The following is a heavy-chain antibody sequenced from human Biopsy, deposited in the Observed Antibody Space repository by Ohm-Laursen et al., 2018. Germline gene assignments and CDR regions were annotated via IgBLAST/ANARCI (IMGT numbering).Heavy chain of an antibody. Sequence: GSLRLSCTASGFTFSSYAMSWVRQAPGKGLEWVSAIRSTGGSTYYANSVKGRFTVSRDNSMNTMFLQMNSLRAQDAGTYYCAKWGTSMALYHFYGMDVWGQGTTVSVSS. CDR1: GFTFSSYA. CDR2: IRSTGGST. J-gene: IGHJ6*02. V-gene: IGHV3-23*01. CDR3: AKWGTSMALYHFYGMDV. D-gene: IGHD5-18*01.